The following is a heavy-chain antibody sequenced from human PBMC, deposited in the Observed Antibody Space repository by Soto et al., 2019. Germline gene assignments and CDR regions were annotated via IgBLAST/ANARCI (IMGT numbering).Heavy chain of an antibody. CDR2: ISYDGSNK. Sequence: QAPGKGLEWVAVISYDGSNKYYADSVKGRFTISRDNSKNTLYLQMNSLRAEDTAVYYCARVLVPAATDYGMDVWGQGTTVTVSS. J-gene: IGHJ6*02. V-gene: IGHV3-30-3*01. D-gene: IGHD2-2*01. CDR3: ARVLVPAATDYGMDV.